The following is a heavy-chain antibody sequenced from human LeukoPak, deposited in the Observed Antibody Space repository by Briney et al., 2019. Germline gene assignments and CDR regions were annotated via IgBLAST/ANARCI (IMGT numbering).Heavy chain of an antibody. CDR1: GFTFSNYW. CDR3: ARSTPSLDS. Sequence: GGSLRLSCAASGFTFSNYWMTWVRQAPGKGLEWVANVKQDESEKYYLDSVKGRFTISRDNAKKSLFLQMNSLRAEDTAVYYCARSTPSLDSWGQGTLVTVSS. D-gene: IGHD5/OR15-5a*01. J-gene: IGHJ4*02. CDR2: VKQDESEK. V-gene: IGHV3-7*01.